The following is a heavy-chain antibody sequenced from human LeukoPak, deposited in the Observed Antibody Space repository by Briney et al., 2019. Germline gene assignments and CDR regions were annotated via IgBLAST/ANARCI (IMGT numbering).Heavy chain of an antibody. CDR1: GFTFSSYW. CDR3: ASQSGYEWYYFDY. D-gene: IGHD5-12*01. J-gene: IGHJ4*02. CDR2: INSDGSST. Sequence: QAGGSLRLSCAASGFTFSSYWMHWVRQAPGKGLVWVSRINSDGSSTSYADSVKGRFTISRGNAKNTLYLQMNSLRAEDTAVYYCASQSGYEWYYFDYWGQGTLVTVSS. V-gene: IGHV3-74*01.